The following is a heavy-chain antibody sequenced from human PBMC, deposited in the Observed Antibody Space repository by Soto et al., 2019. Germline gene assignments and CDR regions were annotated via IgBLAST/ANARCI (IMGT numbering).Heavy chain of an antibody. V-gene: IGHV2-70*11. CDR2: IDWENDK. Sequence: SGPTLLNPTQTLTLTFTFSGFSLRTSGMCVSWIRQPPGKALERLARIDWENDKYYSTSLKTRLTSSKDTSNNQVVLKMTNMDHVDTATYYCAKNSGPRSYFDYWGQGILVSISS. CDR3: AKNSGPRSYFDY. J-gene: IGHJ4*02. CDR1: GFSLRTSGMC. D-gene: IGHD5-12*01.